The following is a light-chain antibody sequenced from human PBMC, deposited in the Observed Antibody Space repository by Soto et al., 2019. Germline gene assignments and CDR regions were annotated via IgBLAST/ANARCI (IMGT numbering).Light chain of an antibody. CDR3: SSHAGRGSII. V-gene: IGLV2-23*02. J-gene: IGLJ2*01. CDR2: EVN. CDR1: STDIGRYDL. Sequence: QSALTQPASVSGYPGQSITISCTGASTDIGRYDLVAWYQQDPGKAPKLMIYEVNKRPSGVSDRFSGSKSGNTASLTISGLQAEDEADYFCSSHAGRGSIIFGGGTKLTVL.